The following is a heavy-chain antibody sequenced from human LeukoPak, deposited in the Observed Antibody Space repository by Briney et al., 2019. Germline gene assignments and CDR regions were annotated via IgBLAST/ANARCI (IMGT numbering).Heavy chain of an antibody. D-gene: IGHD1-26*01. Sequence: ASVKVSCKASGYTFTSCDINWVRQATGQGLEWLGWMNPNSGNTGYAQKFQGRVTMTRNTSISTAYMELSSLRSEDTAVYYCARAGRRIGTDHLGYWGQGTLVTVSS. CDR1: GYTFTSCD. V-gene: IGHV1-8*01. CDR2: MNPNSGNT. J-gene: IGHJ4*02. CDR3: ARAGRRIGTDHLGY.